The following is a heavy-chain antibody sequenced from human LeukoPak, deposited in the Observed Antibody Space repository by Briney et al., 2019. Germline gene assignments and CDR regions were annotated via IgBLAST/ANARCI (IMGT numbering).Heavy chain of an antibody. CDR3: ARDEGGGNSFYY. J-gene: IGHJ4*02. D-gene: IGHD4-23*01. CDR2: LNPSGGST. V-gene: IGHV1-46*01. Sequence: ASVKVSCKASGYTFTSYYMHWVRQAPGQGLEWMGILNPSGGSTSYAQKFQGRVTMTRDTSTSTVYMELSSLRSEDTAVYYCARDEGGGNSFYYWGQGTLVTVSS. CDR1: GYTFTSYY.